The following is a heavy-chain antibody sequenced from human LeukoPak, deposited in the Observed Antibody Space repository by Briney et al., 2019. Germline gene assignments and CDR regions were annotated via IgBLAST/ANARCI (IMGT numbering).Heavy chain of an antibody. Sequence: GRSLRLSCAASGFTFSGYAMHWVRQAPGKGLEWVAVISYDGSNKYYADSVKGRFTISRDNSKNTLYLQMNSLRAEDTAVYYCARDRGATAVDYWGQGTLVTVSS. CDR1: GFTFSGYA. D-gene: IGHD1-26*01. CDR2: ISYDGSNK. CDR3: ARDRGATAVDY. V-gene: IGHV3-30-3*01. J-gene: IGHJ4*02.